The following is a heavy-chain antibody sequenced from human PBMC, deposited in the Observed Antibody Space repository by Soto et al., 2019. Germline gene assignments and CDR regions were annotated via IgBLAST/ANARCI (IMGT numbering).Heavy chain of an antibody. CDR3: SRCARPYGDCDY. CDR1: GYTFISYG. CDR2: ISGYNRDT. V-gene: IGHV1-18*01. D-gene: IGHD4-17*01. J-gene: IGHJ4*02. Sequence: QVHLVQSGGEVKKPGASVQVSCKASGYTFISYGLTWVRQAPGQGLEWMGWISGYNRDTNHAQKFQGRVTLTRDTATGAAYMEPISLTSVDTAVYSCSRCARPYGDCDYWGQGTLVTVSS.